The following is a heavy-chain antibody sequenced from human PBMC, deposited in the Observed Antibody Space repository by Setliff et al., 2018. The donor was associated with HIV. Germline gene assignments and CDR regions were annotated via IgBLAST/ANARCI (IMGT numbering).Heavy chain of an antibody. Sequence: TLSLTCSVSGGSSSRSSYYWGWVRQPPGKGLEYIGSIYYSGSTYYNPSLRSRVTISVDTSKNQFSLKLDSVTAADTALYYCARQVGATKEGAYYFNYWGQGTLVTVSS. CDR3: ARQVGATKEGAYYFNY. V-gene: IGHV4-39*01. D-gene: IGHD1-26*01. CDR1: GGSSSRSSYY. J-gene: IGHJ4*02. CDR2: IYYSGST.